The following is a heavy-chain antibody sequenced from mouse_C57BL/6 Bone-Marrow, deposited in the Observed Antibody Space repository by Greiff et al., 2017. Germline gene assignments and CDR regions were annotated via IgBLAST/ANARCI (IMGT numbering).Heavy chain of an antibody. D-gene: IGHD1-1*01. J-gene: IGHJ2*01. V-gene: IGHV1-47*01. CDR1: GYTFTTYH. CDR3: ARGSTFFDYFDY. Sequence: VMLVESGAELVKPGASVKMSCKASGYTFTTYHIEWMKQNHGKSLEWIGNFHPYNDDTKYNEKFKGKATMTVDKSSNKVYLELSRLTSDDSAVYYCARGSTFFDYFDYWGKGTTLTVSS. CDR2: FHPYNDDT.